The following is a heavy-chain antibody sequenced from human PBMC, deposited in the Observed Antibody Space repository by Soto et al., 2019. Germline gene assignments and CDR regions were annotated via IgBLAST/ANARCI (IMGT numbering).Heavy chain of an antibody. CDR1: CYTFTSYG. Sequence: GXSGEVSFRASCYTFTSYGISWVRQAPGQGLEWMGWISAYNGNTNYAQKLQGRVTMTTDTSTSTAYMELRSLRSDDTAVYYCARDFGGGTQLACYWGQGTMVTVS. CDR2: ISAYNGNT. D-gene: IGHD2-15*01. J-gene: IGHJ3*01. V-gene: IGHV1-18*01. CDR3: ARDFGGGTQLACY.